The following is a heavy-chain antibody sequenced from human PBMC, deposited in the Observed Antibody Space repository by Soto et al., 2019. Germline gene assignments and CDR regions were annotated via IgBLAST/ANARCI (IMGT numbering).Heavy chain of an antibody. Sequence: QVRLVQSGTEVMKPGASVKVSCKASGYTFTSYGISWVRQAPGQGLEWMGWISAYNGNTNYAQKVQGRVTMTTDTSTSTAYMELRSLRSDDTTVYYCARDSNSGSYYGFKYWGQGTPVTVSS. CDR3: ARDSNSGSYYGFKY. D-gene: IGHD1-26*01. CDR2: ISAYNGNT. V-gene: IGHV1-18*01. J-gene: IGHJ4*02. CDR1: GYTFTSYG.